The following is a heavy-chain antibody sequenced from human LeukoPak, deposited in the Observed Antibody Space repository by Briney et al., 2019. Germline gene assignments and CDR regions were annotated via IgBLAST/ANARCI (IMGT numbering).Heavy chain of an antibody. J-gene: IGHJ5*02. V-gene: IGHV3-48*01. Sequence: SGGSLRLSCAASGFTFSSYSMNWVRQAPGKGLEWVSYISSSSSTIYYADSVKGRFTISRDNSKNTLYLQMNSLRAEDTAVYYCASLAGRKEMYYYGSGSYYNGLTASRTWGQGTLVTVSS. CDR1: GFTFSSYS. CDR3: ASLAGRKEMYYYGSGSYYNGLTASRT. CDR2: ISSSSSTI. D-gene: IGHD3-10*01.